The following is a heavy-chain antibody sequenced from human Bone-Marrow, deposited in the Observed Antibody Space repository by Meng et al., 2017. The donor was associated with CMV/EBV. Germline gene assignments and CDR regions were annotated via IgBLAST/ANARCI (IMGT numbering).Heavy chain of an antibody. V-gene: IGHV3-30*02. Sequence: SCKASGCTFTGYYMHWVRQAPGKGLEWVAFIRYDGSNKYYADSVKGRFTISRDNSKNTLYLQMNSLRAEDTAVYYCNQWLVQRGFDYWGQGKLVTVSS. CDR2: IRYDGSNK. CDR1: GCTFTGYY. CDR3: NQWLVQRGFDY. J-gene: IGHJ4*02. D-gene: IGHD6-19*01.